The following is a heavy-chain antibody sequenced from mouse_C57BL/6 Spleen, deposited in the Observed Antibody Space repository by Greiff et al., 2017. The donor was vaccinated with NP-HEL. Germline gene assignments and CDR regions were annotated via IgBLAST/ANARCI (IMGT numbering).Heavy chain of an antibody. J-gene: IGHJ2*01. CDR3: ARERGITTVVATDYFDY. CDR2: ISDGGSYT. Sequence: EVQVVESGGGLVKPGGSLKLSCAASGFTFSSYAMSWVRQTPEKRLEWVATISDGGSYTYYPDNVKGRFTISRDNAKNNLYLQMSHLKSEDTAMYYCARERGITTVVATDYFDYWGQGTTLTVSS. D-gene: IGHD1-1*01. V-gene: IGHV5-4*01. CDR1: GFTFSSYA.